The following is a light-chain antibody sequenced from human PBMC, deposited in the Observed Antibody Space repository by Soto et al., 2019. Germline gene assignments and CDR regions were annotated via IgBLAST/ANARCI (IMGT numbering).Light chain of an antibody. V-gene: IGLV2-14*01. CDR3: SSYTSSSTS. Sequence: LTQPASVSGSPGQSITISCTGTSSDVGGYNYVSWYQQHPGKAPKLMIYDVSNRPSGVSNRFSGSKSGNTASLTISGLQAEDEADYYCSSYTSSSTSFGTGTKVTVL. J-gene: IGLJ1*01. CDR1: SSDVGGYNY. CDR2: DVS.